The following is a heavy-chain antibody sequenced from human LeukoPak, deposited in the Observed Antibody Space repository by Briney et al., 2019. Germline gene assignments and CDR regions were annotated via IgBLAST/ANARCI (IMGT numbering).Heavy chain of an antibody. J-gene: IGHJ4*02. CDR2: ISAYSGNT. V-gene: IGHV1-18*01. Sequence: ASVKVSCKASGYTFTSYGISWVRQAPGQGLEWMGWISAYSGNTNYAQKLQGRVTMTTDTSTSTAYMELRSLRSDDTAVYYCARVSLPAVTTSWLDYWGQGTLVTVSS. CDR3: ARVSLPAVTTSWLDY. D-gene: IGHD4-17*01. CDR1: GYTFTSYG.